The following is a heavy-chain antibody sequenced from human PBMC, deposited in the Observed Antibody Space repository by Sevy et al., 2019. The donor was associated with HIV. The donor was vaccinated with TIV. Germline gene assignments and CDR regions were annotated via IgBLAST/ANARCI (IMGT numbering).Heavy chain of an antibody. CDR1: GFTFSSYG. CDR2: ISYDGSNK. D-gene: IGHD3-3*01. V-gene: IGHV3-30*18. CDR3: AKGSGYYDFWSGYRYYYYYGMDV. Sequence: GGSLRLSCAASGFTFSSYGMHWVRQAPGKGLEWVAVISYDGSNKYYADSVKGRFTISRDNSKNTLYLQMNSLRAEDTAVYYCAKGSGYYDFWSGYRYYYYYGMDVWGQGTTVTVSS. J-gene: IGHJ6*02.